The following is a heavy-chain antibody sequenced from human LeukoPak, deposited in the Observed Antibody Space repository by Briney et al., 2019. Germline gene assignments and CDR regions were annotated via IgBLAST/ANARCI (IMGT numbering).Heavy chain of an antibody. D-gene: IGHD6-19*01. CDR3: ARFGIAVAGTGEYYFDY. Sequence: GRSLRLSYAASGFTFSSYAMHWVRQAPGKGLEWVAVISYDGSNKYYADSVKGRFTISRDNSKNTLYLQMNSLRAEDTAVYYCARFGIAVAGTGEYYFDYWGQGTLVTVSS. J-gene: IGHJ4*02. CDR1: GFTFSSYA. V-gene: IGHV3-30-3*01. CDR2: ISYDGSNK.